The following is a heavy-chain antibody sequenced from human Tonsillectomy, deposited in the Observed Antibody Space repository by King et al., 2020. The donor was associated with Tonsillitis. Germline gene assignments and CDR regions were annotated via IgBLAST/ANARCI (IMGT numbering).Heavy chain of an antibody. J-gene: IGHJ4*02. CDR2: ISWNSGSI. V-gene: IGHV3-9*01. CDR1: GFTFDDYA. Sequence: QLVQSGGGLVQPGRSLRLSCAASGFTFDDYAMHWVRQAPGKGLEWVSGISWNSGSIGYADSVKGRFTISRDNAKNSLYLQMNSLRAEDTALYYCAKEFSGWSGLDYWGQGTLVTVSS. CDR3: AKEFSGWSGLDY. D-gene: IGHD6-19*01.